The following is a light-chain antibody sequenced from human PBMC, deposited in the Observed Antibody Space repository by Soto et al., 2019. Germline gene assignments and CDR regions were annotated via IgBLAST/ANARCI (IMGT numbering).Light chain of an antibody. CDR2: GAS. J-gene: IGKJ1*01. V-gene: IGKV3-20*01. CDR1: QSFISNY. Sequence: EIVLTQSPGTLSLSPGERATLSCRASQSFISNYLAWYQQKPGQAPRLLIYGASTRATGIPDRFSGSGSGTDFTLAISRLEPEDSAVYYCQQYGSSPTWTFGQGTKVDIK. CDR3: QQYGSSPTWT.